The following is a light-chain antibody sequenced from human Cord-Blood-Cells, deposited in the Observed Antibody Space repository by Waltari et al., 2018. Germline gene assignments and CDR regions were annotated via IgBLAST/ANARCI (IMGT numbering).Light chain of an antibody. V-gene: IGKV1-5*03. CDR2: KAS. CDR3: QQYNSILGT. CDR1: QSISSW. Sequence: DIQMTQSPSTLSASVGDRVTITCRASQSISSWLAWYQQKPGKAPKLLIYKASSLESGVPSRFSGIGSGTEFTLTISSLQPDDFATYYCQQYNSILGTFGQGTKVEIK. J-gene: IGKJ1*01.